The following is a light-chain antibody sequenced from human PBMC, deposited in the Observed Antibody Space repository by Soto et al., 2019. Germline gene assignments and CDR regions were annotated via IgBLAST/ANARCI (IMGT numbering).Light chain of an antibody. CDR2: GAS. CDR3: QQYGSSPYT. CDR1: QSVSRSY. Sequence: EIVLTQSPGTLSLSPGERATLSCRASQSVSRSYLAWYQQKPGQAPRLLIFGASSRATGIPDRFSGSGSGTDFTLTINRPEPEDFAVYYCQQYGSSPYTLGQGTKLEIK. J-gene: IGKJ2*01. V-gene: IGKV3-20*01.